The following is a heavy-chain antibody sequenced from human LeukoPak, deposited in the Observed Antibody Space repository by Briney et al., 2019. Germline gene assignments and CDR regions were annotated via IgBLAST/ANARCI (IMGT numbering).Heavy chain of an antibody. CDR2: IYYSGST. Sequence: PSETLSLTCTVSGGSISSYYWSWIRQPPGKGLEWIGYIYYSGSTNYNPSLKSRVTISVDTSKNQFSLKLSSVTAADTAVYYCARGSDPLFGVVIFDYWGQGTLVTVSS. CDR1: GGSISSYY. CDR3: ARGSDPLFGVVIFDY. V-gene: IGHV4-59*01. J-gene: IGHJ4*02. D-gene: IGHD3-3*01.